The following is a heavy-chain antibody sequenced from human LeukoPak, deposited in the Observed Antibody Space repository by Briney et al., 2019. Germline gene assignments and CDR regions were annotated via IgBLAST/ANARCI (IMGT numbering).Heavy chain of an antibody. CDR3: AKEIQWLDSFDY. D-gene: IGHD6-19*01. CDR1: GFTFSSYG. J-gene: IGHJ4*02. Sequence: GGSLRLSCAASGFTFSSYGMHWVRQAPGKGLEWVAFIRYDGSNKYYADSVKGRFTISRDNSKNTLYLQMNSLRAEDTAVYYCAKEIQWLDSFDYWGQGTLVTVSS. V-gene: IGHV3-30*02. CDR2: IRYDGSNK.